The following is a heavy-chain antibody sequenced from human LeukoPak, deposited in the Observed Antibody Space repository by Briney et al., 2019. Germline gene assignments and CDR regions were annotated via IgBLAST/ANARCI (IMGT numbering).Heavy chain of an antibody. Sequence: PGGSLRLSCAASGFTFSSYGMNWVRQAPGKGLEWVSCIGVGGSTYYADSVKGRFTISRDTSKNTLYLQMNSLRAEDPAVYYCAKTQGYYDCWGQGTLVTVSS. V-gene: IGHV3-23*01. CDR2: IGVGGST. CDR1: GFTFSSYG. D-gene: IGHD3-22*01. CDR3: AKTQGYYDC. J-gene: IGHJ4*02.